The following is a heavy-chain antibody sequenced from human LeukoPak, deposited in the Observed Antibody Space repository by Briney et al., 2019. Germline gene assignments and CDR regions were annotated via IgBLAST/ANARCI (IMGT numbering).Heavy chain of an antibody. J-gene: IGHJ4*02. CDR3: AREDVDGYLPDGY. D-gene: IGHD5-24*01. Sequence: GGSLRLSCAASGFTFSSYWMHWVRQAPGKGLVWVSRINSDGSSTSYADSVKGRFTISGDNAKNTLYLQMNRLRAEDTAVYYCAREDVDGYLPDGYWGQGTLVTVSS. CDR1: GFTFSSYW. CDR2: INSDGSST. V-gene: IGHV3-74*01.